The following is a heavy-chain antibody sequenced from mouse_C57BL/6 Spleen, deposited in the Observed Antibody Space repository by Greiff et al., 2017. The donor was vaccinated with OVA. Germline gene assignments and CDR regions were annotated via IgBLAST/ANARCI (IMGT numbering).Heavy chain of an antibody. CDR2: ISSGSSTI. CDR3: ARGEPPHYYFDY. V-gene: IGHV5-17*01. J-gene: IGHJ2*01. Sequence: EVKLMESGGGLVKPGGSLKLSCAASGFTFSDYGMHWVRQAPEKGLEWVAYISSGSSTIYYADTVKGRFTISRDNAKNTLFLQMTSLRSEDTAMYYCARGEPPHYYFDYWGQGTTLTVSS. CDR1: GFTFSDYG.